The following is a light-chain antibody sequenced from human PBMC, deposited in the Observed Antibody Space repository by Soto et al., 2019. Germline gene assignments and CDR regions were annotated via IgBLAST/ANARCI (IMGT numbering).Light chain of an antibody. J-gene: IGKJ4*01. CDR2: GAS. V-gene: IGKV3-15*01. CDR1: QSGSTD. Sequence: ETVMTQSPATLSVSPGERATLSCGASQSGSTDFAWYQQRPGQVHRLLIYGASTRASDLPARFSGSGSGTEFTLTISSLQSEDFAVYYCQQYNEWPLTFGGGTNVEIE. CDR3: QQYNEWPLT.